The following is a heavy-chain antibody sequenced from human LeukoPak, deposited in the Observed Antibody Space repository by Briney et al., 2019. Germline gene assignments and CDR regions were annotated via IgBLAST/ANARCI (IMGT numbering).Heavy chain of an antibody. CDR1: GFTFSSYS. Sequence: GGSLRLSCAASGFTFSSYSMNWVRQAPGKGLEWVSYISSSSSTIYCADSVKGRFTISRDNAKNSLYLQMNSLRAEDTAVYYCAREVPGHAFDIWGQGTMVTVSS. CDR2: ISSSSSTI. D-gene: IGHD1-1*01. CDR3: AREVPGHAFDI. J-gene: IGHJ3*02. V-gene: IGHV3-48*04.